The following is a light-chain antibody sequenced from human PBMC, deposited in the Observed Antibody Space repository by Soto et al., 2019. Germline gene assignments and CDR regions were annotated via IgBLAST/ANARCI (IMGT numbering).Light chain of an antibody. CDR3: SSYTSSSTLYV. CDR2: EVS. CDR1: SSDVGGYNY. J-gene: IGLJ1*01. V-gene: IGLV2-14*01. Sequence: QSVLTQPASVSGSPGQSITISCTGTSSDVGGYNYVSWYQQHPGKAPKLMIYEVSNRPSGVSNRFSGSKSGNTASLTISVLQAEDEADYYCSSYTSSSTLYVFGTGAKVTVL.